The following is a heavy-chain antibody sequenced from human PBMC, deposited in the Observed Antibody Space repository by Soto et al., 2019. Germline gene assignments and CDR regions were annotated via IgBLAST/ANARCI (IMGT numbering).Heavy chain of an antibody. Sequence: SETLSPTCTVSGASISSYYWSWIRQPPGKGLEWLGYTHYIGTTSYNPSLNSRVTMSLDTSKNQFSLKLSSVTAADTAVYYCAREQQLGFGLWFDPWGQGTLVTVSS. CDR2: THYIGTT. J-gene: IGHJ5*02. V-gene: IGHV4-59*01. D-gene: IGHD6-13*01. CDR3: AREQQLGFGLWFDP. CDR1: GASISSYY.